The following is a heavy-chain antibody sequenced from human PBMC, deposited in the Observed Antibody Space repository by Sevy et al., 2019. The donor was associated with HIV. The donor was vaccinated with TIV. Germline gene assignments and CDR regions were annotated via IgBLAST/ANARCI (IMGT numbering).Heavy chain of an antibody. CDR1: GFTFSSYA. V-gene: IGHV3-23*01. J-gene: IGHJ4*02. CDR3: AKDESTLREWPY. CDR2: ISGSGGST. Sequence: GESLKISCAASGFTFSSYAMSWVRQAPGKGLEWVSAISGSGGSTYYADSVKGRFTISRDNSKNTLYLQMNSLRAEDTAVYYCAKDESTLREWPYWGQGTLVTVSS. D-gene: IGHD3-3*01.